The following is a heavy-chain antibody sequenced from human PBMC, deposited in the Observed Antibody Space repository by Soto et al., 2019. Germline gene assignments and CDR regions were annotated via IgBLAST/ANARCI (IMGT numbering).Heavy chain of an antibody. CDR1: GLTFSDYG. CDR3: TKDEAEYYGDYQHYYYGMDV. V-gene: IGHV3-30*18. Sequence: GGSLRLSCAASGLTFSDYGMHWVRQAPGKGLEWVALISFDGTNKFYADSVKGRFTISRDNSKNTLYLQMNSLRVEDTAVFYCTKDEAEYYGDYQHYYYGMDVWGQGTTVTVSS. D-gene: IGHD4-17*01. J-gene: IGHJ6*02. CDR2: ISFDGTNK.